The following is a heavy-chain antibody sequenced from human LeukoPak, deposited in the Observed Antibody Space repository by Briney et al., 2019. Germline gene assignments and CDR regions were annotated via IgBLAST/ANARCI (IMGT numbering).Heavy chain of an antibody. J-gene: IGHJ4*02. CDR3: AGTIVGKWAIDY. CDR2: INSDGRST. D-gene: IGHD3-22*01. CDR1: GFTFSSYW. Sequence: GGSLRLSCAASGFTFSSYWMHWVRQVPGKGLVWVSRINSDGRSTTYADSVKGRFTISRDNAKNTLYLQMNSLRAEDTAVYYCAGTIVGKWAIDYWGQGTLVTVSS. V-gene: IGHV3-74*01.